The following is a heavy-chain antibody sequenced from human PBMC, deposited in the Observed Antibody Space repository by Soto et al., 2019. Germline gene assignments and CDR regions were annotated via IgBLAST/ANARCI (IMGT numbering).Heavy chain of an antibody. CDR2: IYHSGST. D-gene: IGHD4-17*01. V-gene: IGHV4-30-2*01. CDR3: ASGGYTVPTPHAFDI. J-gene: IGHJ3*02. CDR1: GGSISSGGYS. Sequence: LQLQESGSGLVKPSQTLSLTCAVSGGSISSGGYSWSWIRQPPGKGLEWIGYIYHSGSTYYNPSLKSRVTTSVGRSKNQFSLKLTSVTAADTAVYYCASGGYTVPTPHAFDIWGQGTMVTVSS.